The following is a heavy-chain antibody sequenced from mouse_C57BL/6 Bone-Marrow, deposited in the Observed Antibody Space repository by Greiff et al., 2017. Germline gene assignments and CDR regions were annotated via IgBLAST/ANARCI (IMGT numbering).Heavy chain of an antibody. D-gene: IGHD1-1*01. CDR2: INPYNGGT. CDR1: GYTFTDYY. V-gene: IGHV1-19*01. CDR3: APITTVVAPYFDV. J-gene: IGHJ1*03. Sequence: EVQLQQSGPVLVKPGASVKMSCKASGYTFTDYYMNWVKQSHGKSLEWIGVINPYNGGTSYNQKFKGKATLTVDKSSSTAYMELNSLTSEDSAVYYCAPITTVVAPYFDVWAQGPRSPSPQ.